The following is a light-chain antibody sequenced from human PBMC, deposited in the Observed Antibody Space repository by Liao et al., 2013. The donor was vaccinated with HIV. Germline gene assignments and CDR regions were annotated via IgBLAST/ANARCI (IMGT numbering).Light chain of an antibody. CDR3: QAWDNSTAI. Sequence: SYELTQPPSVSVSPRQTASITCSGDKLGDKYACWYQQKPGQSPVVVIYQDSKRLSKIPERFSGSNSGNTATLTISGTQAVDEADYYCQAWDNSTAIFGGGTKLTVL. CDR2: QDS. V-gene: IGLV3-1*01. CDR1: KLGDKY. J-gene: IGLJ2*01.